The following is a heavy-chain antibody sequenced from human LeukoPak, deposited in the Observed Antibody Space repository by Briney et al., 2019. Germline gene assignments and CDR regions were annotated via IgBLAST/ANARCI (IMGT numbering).Heavy chain of an antibody. Sequence: GGSLRLSCAASGFTFSSYAMTWVRQAPGKGLVWVSAISGSGSSTYYADSVKGRFTISRDNSKNMLYLQMNSLRAEDTAVYYCAKSRARKEGSSGSTDYWGQGTLVTVSS. CDR3: AKSRARKEGSSGSTDY. D-gene: IGHD3-22*01. J-gene: IGHJ4*02. V-gene: IGHV3-23*01. CDR2: ISGSGSST. CDR1: GFTFSSYA.